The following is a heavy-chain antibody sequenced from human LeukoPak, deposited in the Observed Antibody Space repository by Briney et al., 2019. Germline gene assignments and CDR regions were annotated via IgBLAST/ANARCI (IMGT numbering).Heavy chain of an antibody. Sequence: GGSLRLSCAASGFTFSSYSRNWVRQAPGQGLEWVSSISSSSSYIYYADSVKGRFTISRDNAKNSLYLQMNSLRAEDTAVYYCASDLTVTTEYWGQGTLGTVSS. CDR1: GFTFSSYS. D-gene: IGHD4-17*01. CDR3: ASDLTVTTEY. V-gene: IGHV3-21*01. J-gene: IGHJ4*02. CDR2: ISSSSSYI.